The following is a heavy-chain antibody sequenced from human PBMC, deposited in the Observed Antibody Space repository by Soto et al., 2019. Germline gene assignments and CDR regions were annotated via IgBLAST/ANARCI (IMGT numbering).Heavy chain of an antibody. Sequence: SQTLSLTCAISGDSVSSDSAAWHWIRQAPSRGLEWLGRTYYRSKWYNDYALSLKSRIAINPDTSKNQLSQQLNSVTPEDTAVYYCASAPVMAARVMWFIELWGRGTLVTVCS. V-gene: IGHV6-1*01. CDR2: TYYRSKWYN. CDR1: GDSVSSDSAA. CDR3: ASAPVMAARVMWFIEL. D-gene: IGHD6-6*01. J-gene: IGHJ2*01.